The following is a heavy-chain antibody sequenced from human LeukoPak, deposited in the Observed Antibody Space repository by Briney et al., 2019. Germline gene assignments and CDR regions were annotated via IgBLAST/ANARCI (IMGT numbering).Heavy chain of an antibody. Sequence: PGGSLRLSCAASGFTFSDAWMNWVRQAPGKGLEWVGRIKSKRDGGTRDYAAPVKGRFNISTHDSRNTVYLQMNSLETRGNIVSYCRTDRGVTSWGQGTLVTVSS. CDR2: IKSKRDGGTR. V-gene: IGHV3-15*01. CDR1: GFTFSDAW. D-gene: IGHD3-10*01. J-gene: IGHJ5*02. CDR3: RTDRGVTS.